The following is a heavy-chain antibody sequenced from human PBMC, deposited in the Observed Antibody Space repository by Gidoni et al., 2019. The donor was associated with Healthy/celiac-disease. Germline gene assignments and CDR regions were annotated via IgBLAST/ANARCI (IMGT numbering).Heavy chain of an antibody. CDR2: ISYDGSNK. CDR3: ARGADCPTCYGMDV. Sequence: QVQLEESGGGVVQPGRYLRLSCAASGFTFSSYAMHWVRQAPGKGLEWVAVISYDGSNKYYADSVKGRFTISRDNSKNTLYLQMNSLRAEDTAVYYCARGADCPTCYGMDVWGQGTTVTVSS. D-gene: IGHD2-8*01. V-gene: IGHV3-30*01. CDR1: GFTFSSYA. J-gene: IGHJ6*02.